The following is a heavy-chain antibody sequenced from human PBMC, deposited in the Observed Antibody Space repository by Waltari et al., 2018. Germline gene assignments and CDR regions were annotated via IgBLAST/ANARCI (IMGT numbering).Heavy chain of an antibody. CDR2: MNTNSGNT. CDR3: ARGSGDLDI. CDR1: GYSFRRSD. D-gene: IGHD2-21*01. V-gene: IGHV1-8*03. J-gene: IGHJ3*02. Sequence: QVQLEQSGAEMVKPGASVRVSCKASGYSFRRSDISWVRQAAGQGLEWMGWMNTNSGNTGYAEKFQGRVTITRNTSINTAYMDLSGLGSEDTAVYYCARGSGDLDIWGQGTMVTVSS.